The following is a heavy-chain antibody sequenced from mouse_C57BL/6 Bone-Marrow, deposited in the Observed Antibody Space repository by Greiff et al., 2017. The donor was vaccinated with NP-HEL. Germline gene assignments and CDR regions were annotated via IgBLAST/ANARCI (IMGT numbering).Heavy chain of an antibody. J-gene: IGHJ3*01. CDR3: ARSAPHYYGSSSGFAY. CDR1: GYTFTSYW. V-gene: IGHV1-64*01. D-gene: IGHD1-1*01. Sequence: QVQLQQPGAELVKPGASVKLSCKASGYTFTSYWMHWVKQRPGQGLEWIGMIHPNSGSTNYNEKFKSKAKLTVDKSSSTAYMQLSRLTSEDSAVYYCARSAPHYYGSSSGFAYWGQGTLVTVSA. CDR2: IHPNSGST.